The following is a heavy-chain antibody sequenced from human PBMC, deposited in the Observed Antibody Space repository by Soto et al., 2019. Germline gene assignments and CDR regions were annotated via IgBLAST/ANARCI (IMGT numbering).Heavy chain of an antibody. CDR2: ISGGGGST. CDR3: AIGRGYSYGYHFDY. J-gene: IGHJ4*02. V-gene: IGHV3-23*01. CDR1: GFTFSSYA. D-gene: IGHD5-18*01. Sequence: GGSLRLSCAASGFTFSSYAISWVRQAPGKGLEWVSAISGGGGSTYYADSVKGRFTISRDNSKNTLYLQMNSLRAEDTAVYYCAIGRGYSYGYHFDYWGQGTLVTVSS.